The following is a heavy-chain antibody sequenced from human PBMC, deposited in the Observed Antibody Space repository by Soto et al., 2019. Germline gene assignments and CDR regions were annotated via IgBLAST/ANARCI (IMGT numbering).Heavy chain of an antibody. CDR2: MNPNSGNT. CDR3: ARDQSSSGLFNY. D-gene: IGHD6-13*01. J-gene: IGHJ4*02. CDR1: GYNFTSYD. Sequence: QVQLVQSGAEVKKPGASVKVSCKASGYNFTSYDINWVRQATGQGLAWMGWMNPNSGNTGYAQKFKGRVTMTRNTSISTAYMGLGSLSSEDHAVYYWARDQSSSGLFNYWGQATLVNVSS. V-gene: IGHV1-8*01.